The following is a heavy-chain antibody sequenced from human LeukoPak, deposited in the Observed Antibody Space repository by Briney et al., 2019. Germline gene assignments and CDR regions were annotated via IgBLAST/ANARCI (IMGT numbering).Heavy chain of an antibody. D-gene: IGHD1-26*01. J-gene: IGHJ4*02. CDR3: ARDGNSGSYHGFFDY. CDR1: GFTVSSSY. V-gene: IGHV3-66*01. Sequence: PGGSLRLSCAASGFTVSSSYMSWVRQAPGKGLEWVSIIYTGGTTYYADSVKDRFTVSRDNSKNTLFLQMNSLRAEDTAVYYCARDGNSGSYHGFFDYWGQGTLVTVSS. CDR2: IYTGGTT.